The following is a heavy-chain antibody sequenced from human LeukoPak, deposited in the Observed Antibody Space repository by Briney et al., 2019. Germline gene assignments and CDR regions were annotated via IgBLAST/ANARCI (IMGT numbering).Heavy chain of an antibody. D-gene: IGHD5-24*01. CDR3: ARKGRLHLAFDM. V-gene: IGHV1-18*01. CDR2: ISAYNGNT. J-gene: IGHJ3*02. Sequence: ASVKVSCKAFGYTFTSYGISWVRQAPGQRLEWMGWISAYNGNTNYAQKLQGRVTMTTDTSTSTAYMELRSLRSDDTAAYYCARKGRLHLAFDMWGQGTMVTVSS. CDR1: GYTFTSYG.